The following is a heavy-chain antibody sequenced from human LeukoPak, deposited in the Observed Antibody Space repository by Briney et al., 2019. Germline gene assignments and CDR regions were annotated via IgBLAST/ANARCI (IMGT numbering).Heavy chain of an antibody. J-gene: IGHJ4*02. V-gene: IGHV4-61*01. CDR2: IYYSGST. Sequence: SETLSLTCTVSGGSISSGSYYWSWIRQPPGKGLEWIGCIYYSGSTNYNPSFKSRVTISVDTSKNQFSLKLSSVTAADTAVYYCARVGATKNYWGQGTLVTVSS. CDR1: GGSISSGSYY. D-gene: IGHD1-26*01. CDR3: ARVGATKNY.